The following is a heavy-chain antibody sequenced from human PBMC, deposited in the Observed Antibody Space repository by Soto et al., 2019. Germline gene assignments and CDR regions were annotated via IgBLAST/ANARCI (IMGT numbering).Heavy chain of an antibody. CDR1: GGSISSYY. CDR3: VRAVEMATISFDP. J-gene: IGHJ5*02. CDR2: IYYSGST. D-gene: IGHD5-12*01. Sequence: PSETLSLTCTVSGGSISSYYWSWIRQPPGKGLEWIGYIYYSGSTNYNPSLKSRVTISVDTSKNQFSLKLSSVTAADTAVYYCVRAVEMATISFDPWGQGTLVTVSS. V-gene: IGHV4-59*01.